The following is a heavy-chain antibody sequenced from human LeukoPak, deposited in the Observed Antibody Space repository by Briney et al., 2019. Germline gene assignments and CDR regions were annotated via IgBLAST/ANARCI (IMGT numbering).Heavy chain of an antibody. CDR1: GYTFTSYD. CDR2: MNPNSGNT. J-gene: IGHJ4*02. V-gene: IGHV1-8*01. D-gene: IGHD5-12*01. Sequence: ASVKVSCKASGYTFTSYDINWVRQATGQGLEWMGWMNPNSGNTGYAQKFQGRVTMTRNTSISTAYMELSSLRSEDTAVYYCAIYSGYDPNFDYWGQGTLVTVSS. CDR3: AIYSGYDPNFDY.